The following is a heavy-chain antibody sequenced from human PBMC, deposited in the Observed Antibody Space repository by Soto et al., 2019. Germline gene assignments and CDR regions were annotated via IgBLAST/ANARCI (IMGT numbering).Heavy chain of an antibody. V-gene: IGHV3-9*01. CDR3: AKGASTTVFAFNDY. D-gene: IGHD4-17*01. Sequence: EVQLVESGGGLVQPGRSLRLSCAASGFTFDDSAMHWVRQGPGKGLEWVQSISWNSGNLGYADSVKGRVTISRDNAKNSLYLQMNSLRGEDTALYYCAKGASTTVFAFNDYWGQGTLVTVSS. CDR2: ISWNSGNL. J-gene: IGHJ4*02. CDR1: GFTFDDSA.